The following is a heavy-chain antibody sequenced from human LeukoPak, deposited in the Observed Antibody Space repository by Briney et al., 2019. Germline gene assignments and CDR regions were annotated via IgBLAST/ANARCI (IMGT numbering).Heavy chain of an antibody. CDR2: IWYDGSNK. V-gene: IGHV3-33*08. CDR3: ARVGLLQENYYYYGMDV. CDR1: GFTFSSYA. Sequence: GGSLRLSCAASGFTFSSYAMHWVRQAPGKGLEWVAVIWYDGSNKYYADSVKGRFTISRDNSKNTLYLQMNSLRAEDTAVYYCARVGLLQENYYYYGMDVWGQGTTVTVSS. J-gene: IGHJ6*02. D-gene: IGHD1-26*01.